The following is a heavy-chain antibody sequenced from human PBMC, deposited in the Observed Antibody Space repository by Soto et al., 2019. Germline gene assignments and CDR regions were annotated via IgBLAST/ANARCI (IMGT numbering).Heavy chain of an antibody. CDR2: INPNGGVT. CDR1: GDSFNDYY. J-gene: IGHJ6*03. Sequence: QVQLVQSGAEVRKPGASVTVSCRSSGDSFNDYYIHWVRQAPGQGFEWMGWINPNGGVTKYAQKFQGWVSMTMETSIRTGYMQLSRLRSDDTAVYYCARESGGATATLDYYYFYMDVWGTGTTVTVSS. V-gene: IGHV1-2*04. D-gene: IGHD2-15*01. CDR3: ARESGGATATLDYYYFYMDV.